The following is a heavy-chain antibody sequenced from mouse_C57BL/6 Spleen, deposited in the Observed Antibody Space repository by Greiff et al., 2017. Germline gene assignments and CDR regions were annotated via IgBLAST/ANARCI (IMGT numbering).Heavy chain of an antibody. CDR2: INPNNGGT. CDR3: ARTGKWYFDV. J-gene: IGHJ1*03. CDR1: GYTFTDYY. V-gene: IGHV1-26*01. D-gene: IGHD4-1*01. Sequence: VQLKQSGPELVKPGASVKISCKASGYTFTDYYMNWVKQSHGKSLEWIGDINPNNGGTSYNQKFKGKATLTVDKSSSTAYMELRSLTSEDSAVYYCARTGKWYFDVWGTGTTVTVSS.